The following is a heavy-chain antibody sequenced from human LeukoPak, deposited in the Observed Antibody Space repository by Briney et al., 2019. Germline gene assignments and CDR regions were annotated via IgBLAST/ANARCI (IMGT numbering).Heavy chain of an antibody. V-gene: IGHV3-23*01. J-gene: IGHJ6*03. Sequence: GRSLRLSCAASGFTFSSYAMSWLRRAPGRGREGVSTINIDGGRTYYADSVKGRFTVSRDTSKNTLYLQMNSLRAEDTAVYYCARKGIGSSRYQNMDVWGKGTTVTVSS. D-gene: IGHD6-25*01. CDR3: ARKGIGSSRYQNMDV. CDR2: INIDGGRT. CDR1: GFTFSSYA.